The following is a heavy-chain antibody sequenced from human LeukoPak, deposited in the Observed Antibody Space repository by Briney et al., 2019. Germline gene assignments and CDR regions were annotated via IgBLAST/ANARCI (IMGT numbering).Heavy chain of an antibody. J-gene: IGHJ4*02. CDR2: IKQDGSEK. D-gene: IGHD3-3*01. CDR1: GFTFSSYW. CDR3: ARDRNTDFWSGYYTNYFDY. V-gene: IGHV3-7*01. Sequence: GGSLRLSCAASGFTFSSYWMSWVRQAPGKGLEWVANIKQDGSEKYYVDSVKGRFTISRDNAKNSLYLQMNSLRAEDTAVYYCARDRNTDFWSGYYTNYFDYWGQGALVTVSS.